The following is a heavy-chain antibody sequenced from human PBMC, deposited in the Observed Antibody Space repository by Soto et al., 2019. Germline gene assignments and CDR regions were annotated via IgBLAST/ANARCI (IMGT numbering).Heavy chain of an antibody. CDR3: AKDDYGDPYYFDY. J-gene: IGHJ4*02. Sequence: PGGSLRLSCAASGFTFSSYAMSWVRQAPGKGLEWVSAISGSGGSTYYAGSVKGRFTISRDNSKNTLYLQMNSLRAEDTAVYYCAKDDYGDPYYFDYWGQGTLVTVSS. CDR2: ISGSGGST. V-gene: IGHV3-23*01. CDR1: GFTFSSYA. D-gene: IGHD4-17*01.